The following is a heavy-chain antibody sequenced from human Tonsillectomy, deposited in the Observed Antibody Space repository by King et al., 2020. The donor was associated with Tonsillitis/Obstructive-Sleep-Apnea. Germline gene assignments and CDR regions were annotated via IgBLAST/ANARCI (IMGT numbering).Heavy chain of an antibody. CDR3: ARMVYCSSTSCYAEGDY. J-gene: IGHJ4*02. CDR2: INHSGST. D-gene: IGHD2-2*01. CDR1: GGSFSGYY. Sequence: VQLQQWGAGLLKPSETLSLTCAVYGGSFSGYYWSWIRQPPGKGLEWIGEINHSGSTNYNPSLKSRVTISVDTSKNQFSLKLSPVTAADTAVYYCARMVYCSSTSCYAEGDYWGQGTLVTVSS. V-gene: IGHV4-34*01.